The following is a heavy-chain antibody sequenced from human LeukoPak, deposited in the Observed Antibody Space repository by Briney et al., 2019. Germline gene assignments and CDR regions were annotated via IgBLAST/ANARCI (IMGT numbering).Heavy chain of an antibody. CDR1: GGSISSGGYY. Sequence: SETLSLTCTISGGSISSGGYYWSWIRQHPGKGLEWIGYFYYSGSTYYHPSLKSRVTISVDTSKNQFSLKLSSVTAADTAVYYCARDNKGTSIFDYWGQGTLVTVSS. CDR2: FYYSGST. D-gene: IGHD1/OR15-1a*01. CDR3: ARDNKGTSIFDY. V-gene: IGHV4-31*03. J-gene: IGHJ4*02.